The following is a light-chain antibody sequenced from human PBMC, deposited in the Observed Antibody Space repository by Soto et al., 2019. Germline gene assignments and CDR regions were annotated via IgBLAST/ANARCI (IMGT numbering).Light chain of an antibody. Sequence: QAVVTQPPSVSAAPGQMVTISCSGSSSNIGNNFVSWYQQLPGKAPRLLIYENNKRPSGIPDRFSGSKSGTSATLGITGLQTGDEADYYCGTWDSSLSAVVFGGGTQLTVL. CDR2: ENN. J-gene: IGLJ2*01. CDR1: SSNIGNNF. CDR3: GTWDSSLSAVV. V-gene: IGLV1-51*02.